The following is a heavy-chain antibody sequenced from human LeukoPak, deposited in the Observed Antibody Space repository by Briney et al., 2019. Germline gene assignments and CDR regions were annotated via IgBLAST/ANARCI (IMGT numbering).Heavy chain of an antibody. CDR3: ATSLRTGGIFDY. Sequence: GGSLRLSCVDSGFTFSTYAMTWVRQAPGKGLEWVSSISSSGSYIYYADSVKGRFTISRDNAKNSLYLQMNGLRAEDTAVYYCATSLRTGGIFDYWGQGTLVTVSS. J-gene: IGHJ4*02. D-gene: IGHD2-15*01. CDR2: ISSSGSYI. V-gene: IGHV3-21*01. CDR1: GFTFSTYA.